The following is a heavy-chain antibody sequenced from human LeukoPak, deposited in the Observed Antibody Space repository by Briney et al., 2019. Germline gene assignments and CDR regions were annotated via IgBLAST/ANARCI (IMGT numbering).Heavy chain of an antibody. CDR1: GFTFSIYA. Sequence: GGSLRLSCAASGFTFSIYAMHWVRQAPGKGLEYVSGISDSGGTTSYANSVKGRFTISRDNSKNTLYLQMGSLRAEDMAVYYCAIVGDIVVLPAAQGDNYYYMDVWGKGTTVTVSS. CDR2: ISDSGGTT. D-gene: IGHD2-21*01. CDR3: AIVGDIVVLPAAQGDNYYYMDV. J-gene: IGHJ6*03. V-gene: IGHV3-64*01.